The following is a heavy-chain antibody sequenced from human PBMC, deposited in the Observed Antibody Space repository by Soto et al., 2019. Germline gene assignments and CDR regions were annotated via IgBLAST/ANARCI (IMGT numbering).Heavy chain of an antibody. CDR1: GFTFSNYW. CDR3: ARGEGELGYCSSTNCYFYY. D-gene: IGHD2-2*01. CDR2: IKQDGSEK. J-gene: IGHJ4*02. Sequence: GGSLRLSCAASGFTFSNYWMSWVRQAPGKGLEWVANIKQDGSEKYYVDSVKGRFTISRDNAKNSLYLQMNSLRAEDTTVYYCARGEGELGYCSSTNCYFYYWGQGILVTVSS. V-gene: IGHV3-7*01.